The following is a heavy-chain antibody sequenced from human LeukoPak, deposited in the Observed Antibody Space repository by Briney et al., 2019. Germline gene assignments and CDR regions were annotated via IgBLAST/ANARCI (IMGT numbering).Heavy chain of an antibody. V-gene: IGHV3-15*01. CDR2: IKSKTDGGTT. CDR1: GFTFSNAW. Sequence: PGGSLRLSCAASGFTFSNAWMSWVRQAPGKGLEWVGRIKSKTDGGTTDYAAPVKGRFTISRDDSKNTLYLQMNSLKTEDTAVYYCTTVFDYEDYYYYMDVWGKGTTVTVSS. J-gene: IGHJ6*03. CDR3: TTVFDYEDYYYYMDV. D-gene: IGHD3-22*01.